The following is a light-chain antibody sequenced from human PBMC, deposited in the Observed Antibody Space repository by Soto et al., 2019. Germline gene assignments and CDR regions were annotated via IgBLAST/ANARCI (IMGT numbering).Light chain of an antibody. CDR2: GAS. V-gene: IGKV3-15*01. J-gene: IGKJ2*01. Sequence: DIVMTQSPATLSVSPGERATLSCRASQSVSTNLAWYQQKPGQAPRLLIYGASTRATAIPARFSGSGSGTEFTLTISSLQSEDFAVYYCQQYNNWPLYTFGQGTKLEIK. CDR3: QQYNNWPLYT. CDR1: QSVSTN.